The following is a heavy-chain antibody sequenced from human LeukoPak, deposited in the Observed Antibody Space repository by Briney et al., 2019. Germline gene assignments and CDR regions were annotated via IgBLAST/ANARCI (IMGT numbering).Heavy chain of an antibody. CDR1: GFIFDDYA. V-gene: IGHV3-9*01. CDR3: AKDIRAYDYHGMDV. Sequence: GGSLRLSCAASGFIFDDYAMHWVRQAPGKGLEWVSGISWESGKIDYADSVRGRFTISRDNAKNSLYLQMSRLRAGDTALYYCAKDIRAYDYHGMDVWGQGTTVTVSS. CDR2: ISWESGKI. J-gene: IGHJ6*02.